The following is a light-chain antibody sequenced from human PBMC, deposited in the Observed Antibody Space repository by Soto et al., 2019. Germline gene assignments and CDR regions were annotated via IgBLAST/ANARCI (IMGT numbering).Light chain of an antibody. CDR1: QIVSSSY. Sequence: EILFTHSAVTLSVSAGERATLSCRAIQIVSSSYLAWYQQKPGQAPRLLIYGASSRDTGIPARFSGSGSGTDFTLTIIRLEPEDFAVYYCQQYGSSPSTFGQGTRLEIK. V-gene: IGKV3-20*01. CDR3: QQYGSSPST. CDR2: GAS. J-gene: IGKJ5*01.